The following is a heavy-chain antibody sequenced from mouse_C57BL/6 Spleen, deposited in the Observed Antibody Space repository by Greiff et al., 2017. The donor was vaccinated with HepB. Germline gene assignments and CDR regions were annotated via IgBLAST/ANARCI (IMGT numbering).Heavy chain of an antibody. CDR1: GYSITSGYY. J-gene: IGHJ2*01. V-gene: IGHV3-6*01. Sequence: DVQLQESGPGLVKPSQSLSLTCSVTGYSITSGYYWNWIRQFPGNKLEWMGYISYDGSNNYNPSLKNRISITRDTSKNQFFLKLNSVTTADTATYYCAREENYYGSSYGNFDYWGQGTTLTVSS. D-gene: IGHD1-1*01. CDR3: AREENYYGSSYGNFDY. CDR2: ISYDGSN.